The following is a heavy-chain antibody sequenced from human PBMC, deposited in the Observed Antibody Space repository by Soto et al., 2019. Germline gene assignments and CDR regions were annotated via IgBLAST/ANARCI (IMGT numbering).Heavy chain of an antibody. CDR2: ISGSCGST. Sequence: HPPGKGLEGVSAISGSCGSTYYAASVKGRFTISRDNSKNTLYLQMNSLRAEDTAVYYSAKDSHTGVQHVPGNWGQR. V-gene: IGHV3-23*01. D-gene: IGHD6-6*01. CDR3: AKDSHTGVQHVPGN. J-gene: IGHJ4*01.